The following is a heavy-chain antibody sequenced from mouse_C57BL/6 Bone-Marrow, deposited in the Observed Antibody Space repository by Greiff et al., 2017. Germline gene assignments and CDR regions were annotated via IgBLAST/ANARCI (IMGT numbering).Heavy chain of an antibody. Sequence: QVQLKESGAELVKPGASVKISCKASGYAFSSYWMNWVKQRPGKGLEWIGQIYPGDGDTNYNGKFKGKATLTADKSSSTAYMQLSSLTSEDSAVYFCARELKLGRGFCYYAMDYWGQGTSVTVSS. CDR1: GYAFSSYW. CDR3: ARELKLGRGFCYYAMDY. CDR2: IYPGDGDT. J-gene: IGHJ4*01. D-gene: IGHD4-1*01. V-gene: IGHV1-80*01.